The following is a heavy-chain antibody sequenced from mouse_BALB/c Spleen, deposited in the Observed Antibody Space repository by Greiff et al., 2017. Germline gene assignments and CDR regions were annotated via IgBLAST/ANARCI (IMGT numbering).Heavy chain of an antibody. D-gene: IGHD2-4*01. CDR3: TRIHYYDQYYCDY. V-gene: IGHV1-15*01. CDR1: GYTFTDYE. J-gene: IGHJ2*01. CDR2: IDPETGGT. Sequence: VQLQQSGAELVRPGASVTLSCKASGYTFTDYEMHWVKQTPGHGLEWIGAIDPETGGTAYNQKLKGKATLTADKSSSTAYMELRSLTSEDSAVYNCTRIHYYDQYYCDYWGQGTTLTVSS.